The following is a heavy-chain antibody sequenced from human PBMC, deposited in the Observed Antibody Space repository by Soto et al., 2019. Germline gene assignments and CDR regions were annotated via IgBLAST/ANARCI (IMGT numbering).Heavy chain of an antibody. Sequence: QLQLQESGSGLVKPSQTLSLTCAVSGGSISSGGYSWSWIRQPPGKGLEWIGYIYHSGSTYYNPSLKSRVTISVDRSKNQFSLKLSPVTAADTAVYYCAKVGIVSTFDYWGQRTLVTVSS. D-gene: IGHD5-12*01. CDR2: IYHSGST. CDR1: GGSISSGGYS. CDR3: AKVGIVSTFDY. J-gene: IGHJ4*02. V-gene: IGHV4-30-2*01.